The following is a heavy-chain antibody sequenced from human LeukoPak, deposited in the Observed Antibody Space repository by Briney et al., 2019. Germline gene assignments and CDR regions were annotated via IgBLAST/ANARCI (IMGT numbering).Heavy chain of an antibody. CDR3: ARDLSSTSLAFDI. CDR1: GFTFSSYS. V-gene: IGHV3-21*01. Sequence: PGGSLRLSCAASGFTFSSYSMNWVRQAPGKGLEWVSSISSSSSYIYYADSVKGRFTISRDNAKNSLYLQMNSLSAEDTAVYYCARDLSSTSLAFDIWGPGTMVTVSS. D-gene: IGHD2-2*01. J-gene: IGHJ3*02. CDR2: ISSSSSYI.